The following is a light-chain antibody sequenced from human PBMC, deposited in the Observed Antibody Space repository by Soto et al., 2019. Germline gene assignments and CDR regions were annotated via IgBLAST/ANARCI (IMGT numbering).Light chain of an antibody. V-gene: IGLV2-8*01. CDR3: SSYAGSNIRYV. Sequence: QSALTQPPSASGSPGQSVTISCTGTSSGVGGYNYVSWYQQHPGKAPKLMIYEVSKRPSGVPDRFSGSKSGNTASLTVSGLQAEDEADYYCSSYAGSNIRYVFGTGTKLTVL. J-gene: IGLJ1*01. CDR1: SSGVGGYNY. CDR2: EVS.